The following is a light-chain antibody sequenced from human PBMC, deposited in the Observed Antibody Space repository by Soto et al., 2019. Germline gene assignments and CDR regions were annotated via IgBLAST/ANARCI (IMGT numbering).Light chain of an antibody. J-gene: IGKJ4*01. V-gene: IGKV3-15*01. CDR2: GAS. CDR1: HSVSSR. Sequence: EIVMTQSPATLSVSPGERATLSCRASHSVSSRLAWYQQKPGQAPRLLIYGASTRATGLPARVRGSGSGTEFTLTISSLQSEDGAVYHCQHDTNRPLTFGGGTKVELK. CDR3: QHDTNRPLT.